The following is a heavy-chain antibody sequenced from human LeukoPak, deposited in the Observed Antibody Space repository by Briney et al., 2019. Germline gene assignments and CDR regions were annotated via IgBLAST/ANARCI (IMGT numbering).Heavy chain of an antibody. CDR3: AKERYYYDSSGCAYFDF. CDR2: IRYDGSNK. D-gene: IGHD3-22*01. Sequence: PGGSLRLSCAASGFTFSSYGMHWVRQAPGKGLEWVAVIRYDGSNKYYADSVKGRFTISRDNSKNTLYLQMNSLRAEDTAVYFCAKERYYYDSSGCAYFDFWGPGILVCVSS. V-gene: IGHV3-33*06. CDR1: GFTFSSYG. J-gene: IGHJ4*02.